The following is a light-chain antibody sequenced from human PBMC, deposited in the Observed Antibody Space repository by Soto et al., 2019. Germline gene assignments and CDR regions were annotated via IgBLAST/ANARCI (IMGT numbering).Light chain of an antibody. CDR1: SSDVGGYNY. Sequence: QSALTQPASVSGSPGQSITISCTGTSSDVGGYNYVSWYQQHPGKAPKLMIYDVSNRPSGVSNRFSASKSGNTASLTISALQAEDEADYYCSSYTSSSTYVVGTGTKLTVL. J-gene: IGLJ1*01. CDR3: SSYTSSSTYV. V-gene: IGLV2-14*01. CDR2: DVS.